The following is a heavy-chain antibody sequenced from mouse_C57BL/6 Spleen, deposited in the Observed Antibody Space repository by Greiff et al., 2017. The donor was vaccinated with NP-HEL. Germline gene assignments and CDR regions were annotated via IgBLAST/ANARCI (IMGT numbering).Heavy chain of an antibody. Sequence: VQLKESGPELVKPGASVKMSCKASGYTFTDYNMHWVKQSHGKSLEWIGYINPNNGGTSYNQKFKGKATLTVNKSSSTAYMELRSLTSEESAVYYCAREDYGSRRGFDYWGQGTTLTVSS. CDR2: INPNNGGT. CDR3: AREDYGSRRGFDY. V-gene: IGHV1-22*01. D-gene: IGHD1-1*01. J-gene: IGHJ2*01. CDR1: GYTFTDYN.